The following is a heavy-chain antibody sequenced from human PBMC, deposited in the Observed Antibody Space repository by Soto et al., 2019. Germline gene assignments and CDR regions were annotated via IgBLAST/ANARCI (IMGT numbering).Heavy chain of an antibody. D-gene: IGHD3-3*01. J-gene: IGHJ4*02. Sequence: GGSLRLSCAASGFTFSSYSMNWVRQAPGKGLEWVANIKQDGSEKYYVDSVKGRFTISRDNAKNSLYLQMNSLRAEDTAVYYCARDLHDFWSGYYDYWGQGTLVTVSS. V-gene: IGHV3-7*01. CDR3: ARDLHDFWSGYYDY. CDR1: GFTFSSYS. CDR2: IKQDGSEK.